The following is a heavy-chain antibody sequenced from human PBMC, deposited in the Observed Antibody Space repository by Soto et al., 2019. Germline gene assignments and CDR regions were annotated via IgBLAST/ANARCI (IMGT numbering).Heavy chain of an antibody. D-gene: IGHD5-12*01. CDR1: GFTFGNYA. J-gene: IGHJ3*02. CDR3: EEGTISVGRALDI. Sequence: EVQLLESGGGLVQPGGSLRLSCAASGFTFGNYAINWVRQAPGKGLEWVSTISGSGAGTNYADSVKGRFTISRDNSKNTLYLGMNTRSAEDMAVYYCEEGTISVGRALDIWGQGTMVIVCS. CDR2: ISGSGAGT. V-gene: IGHV3-23*01.